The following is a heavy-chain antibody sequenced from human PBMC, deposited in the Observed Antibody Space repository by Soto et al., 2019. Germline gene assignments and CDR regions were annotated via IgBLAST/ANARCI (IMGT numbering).Heavy chain of an antibody. J-gene: IGHJ4*02. CDR3: ARACLNGICYTQGRDL. Sequence: QVQLQESGPGLVKPSGTLSLTCGVSGGSISSSNWWRWVRQPPGKGLEWSGEIHHSGISKYNPSLQSRITISLDTSKNHFSLQLTSVTAADTAVYFCARACLNGICYTQGRDLWGQGTLVLVSS. V-gene: IGHV4-4*02. D-gene: IGHD2-8*01. CDR1: GGSISSSNW. CDR2: IHHSGIS.